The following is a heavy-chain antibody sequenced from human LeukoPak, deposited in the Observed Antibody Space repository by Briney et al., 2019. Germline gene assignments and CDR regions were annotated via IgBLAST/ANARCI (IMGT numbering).Heavy chain of an antibody. CDR2: ISSSSSYI. J-gene: IGHJ4*02. CDR1: GFTFSSYS. D-gene: IGHD6-19*01. Sequence: GGSLRLSCAASGFTFSSYSMNWVRQAPGEGLEWDSSISSSSSYIYYADSVKGRFTISRDNAKNSLYLQMNSLRAEDTAVYYCASGLDSSGFDYWGQGTLVTVSS. V-gene: IGHV3-21*01. CDR3: ASGLDSSGFDY.